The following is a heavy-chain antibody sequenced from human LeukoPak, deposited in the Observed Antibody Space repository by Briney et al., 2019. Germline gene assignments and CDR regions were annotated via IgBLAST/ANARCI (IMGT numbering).Heavy chain of an antibody. D-gene: IGHD1-26*01. CDR3: ARHASYDSFDH. J-gene: IGHJ4*02. Sequence: PSETLSLTCSVSGSSISWSSYYWAWIRQPPGKELEWIGSIYSSGSAYYNPSLKSRLTISIDTSNNQFSLKVSSVTAADTAVYYCARHASYDSFDHWGQGALITVSS. CDR2: IYSSGSA. CDR1: GSSISWSSYY. V-gene: IGHV4-39*01.